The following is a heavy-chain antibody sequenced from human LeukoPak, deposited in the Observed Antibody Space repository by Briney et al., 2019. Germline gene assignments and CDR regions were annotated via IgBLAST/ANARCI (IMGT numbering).Heavy chain of an antibody. CDR2: MSYDGSNK. V-gene: IGHV3-30-3*01. CDR1: GFTFSNYA. CDR3: ARGGVTTMTLRDLWLDY. D-gene: IGHD4-17*01. Sequence: GGSLRLSCEASGFTFSNYAMHWVRQAPGKGLEWVALMSYDGSNKFYADSVKGRFTISRDNSKSTLYLQMNSLKAEDTAVYYCARGGVTTMTLRDLWLDYWGQGTLVTVSS. J-gene: IGHJ4*02.